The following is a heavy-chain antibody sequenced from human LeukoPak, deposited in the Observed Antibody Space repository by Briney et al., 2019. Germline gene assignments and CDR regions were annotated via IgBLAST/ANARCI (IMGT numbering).Heavy chain of an antibody. Sequence: ASVKVSCKASGYTFTGYYMHWVRQAPGQGLEWMGWINPNSGGANYAQKFQGRVTMTRDTSISTAYMELSRLRSDDTAVYYRAREAVAGTGLDYWGQGTLVTVSS. CDR3: AREAVAGTGLDY. CDR2: INPNSGGA. J-gene: IGHJ4*02. CDR1: GYTFTGYY. D-gene: IGHD6-19*01. V-gene: IGHV1-2*02.